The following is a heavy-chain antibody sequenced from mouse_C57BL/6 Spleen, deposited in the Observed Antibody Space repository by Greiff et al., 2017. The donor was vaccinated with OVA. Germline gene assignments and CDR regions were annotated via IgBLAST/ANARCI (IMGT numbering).Heavy chain of an antibody. J-gene: IGHJ4*01. Sequence: QVTLKESGPGILQPSQTLSLTCSFSGFSLSTFGMGVGWIRQPSGKGLKWLAHIWWDDDKYYNPALKSRLTLSKDTSKNQVILKIANVDTADTATYYCARIAAAQALYAMDYWGQGTSVTVSS. CDR2: IWWDDDK. V-gene: IGHV8-8*01. D-gene: IGHD3-2*02. CDR1: GFSLSTFGMG. CDR3: ARIAAAQALYAMDY.